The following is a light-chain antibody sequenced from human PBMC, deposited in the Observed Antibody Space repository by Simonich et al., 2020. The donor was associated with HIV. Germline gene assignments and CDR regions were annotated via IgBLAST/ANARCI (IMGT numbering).Light chain of an antibody. J-gene: IGLJ2*01. Sequence: QSALTQPASVSGSPGQSITISCTGTSSVVESYNLVSWYQQHPGKAPKLMIYEGSKRHSGVSNRFSGSKSGNTASLTISGLQAEDEADYYCSSYTSSSTLVFGGGTKLTVL. CDR1: SSVVESYNL. CDR3: SSYTSSSTLV. CDR2: EGS. V-gene: IGLV2-14*02.